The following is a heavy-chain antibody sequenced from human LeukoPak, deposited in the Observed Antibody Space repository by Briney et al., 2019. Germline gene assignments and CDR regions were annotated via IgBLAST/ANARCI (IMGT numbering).Heavy chain of an antibody. J-gene: IGHJ4*02. Sequence: GGSLRLSCAASGFSFSTYWMSWVRQPPGKGLEWVANIMRDGSEKYYVDSVKGRFTIFRDNAKNSLYLQMNSLRAEDTAVYYCARDPSRGYSYGYAQYWGQGNLVIVSS. CDR2: IMRDGSEK. CDR1: GFSFSTYW. V-gene: IGHV3-7*01. CDR3: ARDPSRGYSYGYAQY. D-gene: IGHD5-18*01.